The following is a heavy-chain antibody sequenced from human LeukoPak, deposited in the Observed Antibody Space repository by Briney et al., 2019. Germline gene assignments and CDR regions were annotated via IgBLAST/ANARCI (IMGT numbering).Heavy chain of an antibody. J-gene: IGHJ4*02. V-gene: IGHV3-66*01. Sequence: GGSLRLSCAASGFTVSTNYMTWVRQAPGKGLEWVSSIYSGGSTYYADSVKGRFTISRDNSKNTLSLQMNILRAEDTAVYYCARADSSGYFVAVWGQGTLVTVSS. CDR3: ARADSSGYFVAV. D-gene: IGHD3-22*01. CDR1: GFTVSTNY. CDR2: IYSGGST.